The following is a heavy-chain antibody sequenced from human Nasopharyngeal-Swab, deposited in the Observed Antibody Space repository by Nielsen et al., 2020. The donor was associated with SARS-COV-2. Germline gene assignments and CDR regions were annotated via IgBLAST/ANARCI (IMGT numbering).Heavy chain of an antibody. CDR2: ISYDGSNK. J-gene: IGHJ5*02. Sequence: GGSLRLSCAASGFTFSSYAMHWVRQAPGKGLEWVAVISYDGSNKYYADSVKGRFTISRDNSKNTLYPQMNSLRAEDTAVYYCARDMGANFDPWGQGTLVTVSS. V-gene: IGHV3-30*04. CDR3: ARDMGANFDP. CDR1: GFTFSSYA. D-gene: IGHD1-26*01.